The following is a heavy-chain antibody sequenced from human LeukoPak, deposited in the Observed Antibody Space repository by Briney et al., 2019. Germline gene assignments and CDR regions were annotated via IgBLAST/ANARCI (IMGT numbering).Heavy chain of an antibody. D-gene: IGHD3-10*01. J-gene: IGHJ1*01. CDR2: IYPGDSDT. CDR3: ARHGYGSDAEYFQH. CDR1: GYNFSTYW. V-gene: IGHV5-51*01. Sequence: GESLKISCQGSGYNFSTYWIGWVRQMPGKGLEWMGIIYPGDSDTRYSPSFHGQVTISADKSISTAYLQWSSLKASDTAMYYCARHGYGSDAEYFQHWGQGTLVTVSS.